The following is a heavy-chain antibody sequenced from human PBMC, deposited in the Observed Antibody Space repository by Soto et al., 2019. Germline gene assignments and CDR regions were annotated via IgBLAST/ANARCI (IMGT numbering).Heavy chain of an antibody. V-gene: IGHV4-34*01. J-gene: IGHJ6*02. CDR3: ARGKDFWSGYYYYYYGMDV. CDR1: GGSFSGYY. Sequence: PSETLSLTCAVYGGSFSGYYWSWIRQPPGKGLEWIGEINHSGSTNYNPSLKSRVTISVDTSKNQFSLKLSSVTAADTAVYYCARGKDFWSGYYYYYYGMDVWGQGTMVTVSS. CDR2: INHSGST. D-gene: IGHD3-3*01.